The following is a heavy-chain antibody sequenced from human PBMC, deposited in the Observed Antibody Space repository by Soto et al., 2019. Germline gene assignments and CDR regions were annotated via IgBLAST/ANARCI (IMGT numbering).Heavy chain of an antibody. V-gene: IGHV3-30*18. CDR2: VSFDGTNK. CDR3: ANGDSSGFEYFQS. D-gene: IGHD3-22*01. Sequence: QVQLVESAGGVVQPGMTLRLSCTASGVTFSSHGMHWVRQAPGKGLEWVAVVSFDGTNKNYADSVRGRFTISRDNSKNTLYLQMSSLRAEDTAVYYCANGDSSGFEYFQSWGQGTLVTVSS. CDR1: GVTFSSHG. J-gene: IGHJ1*01.